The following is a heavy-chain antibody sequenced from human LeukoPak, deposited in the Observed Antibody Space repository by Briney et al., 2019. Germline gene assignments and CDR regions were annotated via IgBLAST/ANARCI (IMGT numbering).Heavy chain of an antibody. D-gene: IGHD3-22*01. Sequence: GGSLRLSCAASGFTVSRNYMSWVRQAPGKGLEWVANIKQDGSEKYYVDSVKGRFTISRDNSKNTLYLQMNSLRAEDTAVYYCAKDPEKYYYDSSGYYPAAFDYWGQGTLVTVSS. CDR3: AKDPEKYYYDSSGYYPAAFDY. V-gene: IGHV3-7*03. J-gene: IGHJ4*02. CDR1: GFTVSRNY. CDR2: IKQDGSEK.